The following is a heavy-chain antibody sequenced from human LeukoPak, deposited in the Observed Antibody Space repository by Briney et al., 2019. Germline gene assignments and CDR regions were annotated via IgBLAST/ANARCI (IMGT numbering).Heavy chain of an antibody. CDR1: GGSISSSSYY. CDR2: IYYSGST. Sequence: SETLSLTCTVSGGSISSSSYYWGWIRQPPGKGLEWIGSIYYSGSTYYNPSLKIRVTISVDTSKNQFSLKLSSVTAADTAVYYCASLYSGRRDYWGQGTLVTVSS. D-gene: IGHD1-26*01. V-gene: IGHV4-39*01. CDR3: ASLYSGRRDY. J-gene: IGHJ4*02.